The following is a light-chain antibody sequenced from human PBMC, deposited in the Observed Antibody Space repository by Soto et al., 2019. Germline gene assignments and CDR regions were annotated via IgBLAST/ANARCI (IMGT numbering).Light chain of an antibody. V-gene: IGKV3-20*01. CDR1: QSVTSTY. Sequence: EILLTQSPGTLSLSPGEKATLSCRASQSVTSTYFAWYQPRPGQSPRLIIYGGSTRATGFPDRFSGGGSGTDFTLTISRLEPEDSAVYYCHCQQFDSSRIYSFGQGTKLEI. CDR2: GGS. CDR3: QQFDSSRIYS. J-gene: IGKJ2*03.